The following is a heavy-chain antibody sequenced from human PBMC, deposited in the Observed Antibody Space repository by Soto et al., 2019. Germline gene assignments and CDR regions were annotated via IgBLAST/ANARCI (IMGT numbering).Heavy chain of an antibody. J-gene: IGHJ6*02. CDR1: GYTFTSYY. D-gene: IGHD6-13*01. CDR3: ARDFRGIAAAGSDYYYGMDV. V-gene: IGHV1-46*01. CDR2: INPSGGST. Sequence: ASVKVSCKASGYTFTSYYMHWVRQAPGQGLEWMGIINPSGGSTSYAQKFQGRVTMTRDTSTSTVYMELSSLRSEDTAVYYCARDFRGIAAAGSDYYYGMDVWGQ.